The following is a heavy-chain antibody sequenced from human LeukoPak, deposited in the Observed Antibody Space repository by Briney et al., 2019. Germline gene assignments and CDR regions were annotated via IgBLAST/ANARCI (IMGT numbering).Heavy chain of an antibody. CDR1: GGSISSYY. CDR3: ARHGYSSGSLAWFDP. CDR2: IYNSGST. Sequence: KPSETLSLTCTVSGGSISSYYWSWIRQPAGKGLEWIGHIYNSGSTHYNPSLKGRVTMSGATSKNQFSLKLSSVTAADTAVHYYARHGYSSGSLAWFDPWGQGTQVTVSS. D-gene: IGHD6-19*01. J-gene: IGHJ5*02. V-gene: IGHV4-4*07.